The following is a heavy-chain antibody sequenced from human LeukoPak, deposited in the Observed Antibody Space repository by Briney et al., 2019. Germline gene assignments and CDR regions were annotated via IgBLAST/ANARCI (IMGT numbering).Heavy chain of an antibody. V-gene: IGHV3-7*03. J-gene: IGHJ4*02. Sequence: GGSLRLSCAASGFTFSSYWMSWVRQAPGKGLEWVANINQDGSEKYYVDSVKGRFTISRYNAKNSLYLQMNSLRAEDTAVYYCARVSSGSYGEGAGDYWGQGTLVTVSS. CDR2: INQDGSEK. CDR3: ARVSSGSYGEGAGDY. D-gene: IGHD5-18*01. CDR1: GFTFSSYW.